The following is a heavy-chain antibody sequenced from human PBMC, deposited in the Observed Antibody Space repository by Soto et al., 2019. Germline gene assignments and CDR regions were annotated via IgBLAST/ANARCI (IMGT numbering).Heavy chain of an antibody. J-gene: IGHJ6*02. CDR2: INPKSGGT. CDR1: GYSFTDYH. Sequence: GASVKVSCKASGYSFTDYHIHWVRQAPGQGLEWLGRINPKSGGTNYAQKFQGWVTMTRDMSISTAYMELSRLRSDDTAVYYCARGGGDGNQWELLRLGGREGGSDPNAGMDYYYYGMDVWGQGTTVTVSS. V-gene: IGHV1-2*04. CDR3: ARGGGDGNQWELLRLGGREGGSDPNAGMDYYYYGMDV. D-gene: IGHD1-26*01.